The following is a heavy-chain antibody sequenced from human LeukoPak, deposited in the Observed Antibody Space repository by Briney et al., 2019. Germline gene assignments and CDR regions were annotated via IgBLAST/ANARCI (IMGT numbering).Heavy chain of an antibody. CDR1: GFTFSSYE. Sequence: GGSLRLSCAASGFTFSSYEMNWVCQAPGKGLEWVSYISSSGSTIYYADSVKGRFTISRDNAKNSLYLQMNSLRAEDTAVYYCARDAIGFSWFLFDYWGQGTLVTVSS. D-gene: IGHD6-13*01. J-gene: IGHJ4*02. CDR2: ISSSGSTI. CDR3: ARDAIGFSWFLFDY. V-gene: IGHV3-48*03.